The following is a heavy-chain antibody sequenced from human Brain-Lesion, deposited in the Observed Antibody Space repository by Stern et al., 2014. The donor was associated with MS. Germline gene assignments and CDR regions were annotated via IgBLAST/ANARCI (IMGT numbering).Heavy chain of an antibody. CDR1: GGSIRSSTYY. J-gene: IGHJ4*02. CDR3: ARHDSVPRPSQLYSARDRGPGYFDY. CDR2: IYYIGFT. D-gene: IGHD1-26*01. V-gene: IGHV4-39*01. Sequence: QLQLQESGPGLVKPSETLSLTCTVSGGSIRSSTYYWAWIRQPPVKGLEWIGNIYYIGFTYYNPSLQSRVHQSVDMSKNQFSLKLSSVTAADTAIYYCARHDSVPRPSQLYSARDRGPGYFDYWGQGTLVTVSS.